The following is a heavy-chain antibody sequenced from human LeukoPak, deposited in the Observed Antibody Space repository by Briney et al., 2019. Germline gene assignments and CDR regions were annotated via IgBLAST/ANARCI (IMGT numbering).Heavy chain of an antibody. CDR1: GFTVSSNY. CDR2: IYSGGSA. Sequence: GSLRLSCAASGFTVSSNYMSWVRQAPGKGLEWVSVIYSGGSAYYADSVKGRFTISRDNSKSTLYLQMNNLRAEDTAVYYSARDDRAAAGTDYWGQGTLVTVSS. J-gene: IGHJ4*02. CDR3: ARDDRAAAGTDY. V-gene: IGHV3-53*01. D-gene: IGHD6-13*01.